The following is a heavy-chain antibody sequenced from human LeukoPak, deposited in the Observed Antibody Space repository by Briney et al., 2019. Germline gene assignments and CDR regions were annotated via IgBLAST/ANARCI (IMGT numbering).Heavy chain of an antibody. CDR3: ARGGPFDWKY. J-gene: IGHJ4*02. Sequence: SETLSLTCTVSGGSISSYYWSWIRQPPGKGLEWIGYIYYSGSTNYNPSLKSRITISVDTSKNQFSLQLSSVTAADTAVYYCARGGPFDWKYWGQGTLVTVSS. CDR1: GGSISSYY. D-gene: IGHD3-9*01. V-gene: IGHV4-59*01. CDR2: IYYSGST.